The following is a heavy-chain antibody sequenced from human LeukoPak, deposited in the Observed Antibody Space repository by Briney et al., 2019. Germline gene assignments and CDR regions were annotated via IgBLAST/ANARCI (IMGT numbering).Heavy chain of an antibody. CDR1: GFTFSSFG. V-gene: IGHV3-33*01. J-gene: IGHJ4*02. CDR3: ARGWSSEMAAGDY. Sequence: GRSLRLSCAASGFTFSSFGIHWVRQAPGKGLEWVAVIWYDGSNKFYADSAKGRFTISRDNSKNTLYLQMNSLRVEDTAVYYCARGWSSEMAAGDYWGQGTLVTVSS. D-gene: IGHD5-24*01. CDR2: IWYDGSNK.